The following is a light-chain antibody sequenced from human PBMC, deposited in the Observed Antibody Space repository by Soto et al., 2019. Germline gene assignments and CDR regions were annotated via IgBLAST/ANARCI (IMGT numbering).Light chain of an antibody. CDR2: AVT. J-gene: IGLJ1*01. Sequence: QSVLTQHPSASGSPGRSVPISCTGAGSDVGGYNFVSWYQQHPGKAPKALIYAVTKRPSGVPDRFSGSRSGNTASLTVSGLQAEDEADSYCSSYAGSNNILFGNGTKFTVL. V-gene: IGLV2-8*01. CDR1: GSDVGGYNF. CDR3: SSYAGSNNIL.